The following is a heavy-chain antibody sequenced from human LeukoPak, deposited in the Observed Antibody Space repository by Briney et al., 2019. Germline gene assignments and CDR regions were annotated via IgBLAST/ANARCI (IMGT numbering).Heavy chain of an antibody. V-gene: IGHV1-46*01. J-gene: IGHJ4*02. Sequence: ASVKVSCKASGFTFSGYYMHWVRQAPGQGLEWMGIINLSGGSTTYAQEFQGRVTITADTSTSTVYMDLSSLRSEDTAVYYCARYPQFAYWGQGTVVTVSS. CDR2: INLSGGST. CDR3: ARYPQFAY. CDR1: GFTFSGYY.